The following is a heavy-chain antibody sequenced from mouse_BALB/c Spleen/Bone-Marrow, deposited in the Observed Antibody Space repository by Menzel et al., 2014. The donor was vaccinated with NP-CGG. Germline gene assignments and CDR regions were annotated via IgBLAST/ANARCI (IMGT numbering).Heavy chain of an antibody. Sequence: EVMLVESGGGLVQPGGSRKISCAASGFTFSSFGMHWVRQAPEKGLEWVAYISSGSSTIYYADTVKGRFTISRDNPKNTLFLQMTSLRSEDTAMYYCARGGNFAWFAYWGQGTLVTVSA. J-gene: IGHJ3*01. CDR2: ISSGSSTI. CDR3: ARGGNFAWFAY. D-gene: IGHD2-1*01. CDR1: GFTFSSFG. V-gene: IGHV5-17*02.